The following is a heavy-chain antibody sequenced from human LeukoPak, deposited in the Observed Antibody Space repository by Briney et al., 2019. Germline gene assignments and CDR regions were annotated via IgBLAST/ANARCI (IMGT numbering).Heavy chain of an antibody. D-gene: IGHD3-22*01. Sequence: GGSLRLSCAASGFTFSSYGMHWVRQAPGKGLEWVAVIWYDGSNKYYADSVKGRFTISRDNSKKTLYLQMNSLRAEDTAVYYCARDQTPYYDSSGYYYGVDYWGQGTLVTVSS. CDR2: IWYDGSNK. CDR3: ARDQTPYYDSSGYYYGVDY. J-gene: IGHJ4*02. V-gene: IGHV3-33*01. CDR1: GFTFSSYG.